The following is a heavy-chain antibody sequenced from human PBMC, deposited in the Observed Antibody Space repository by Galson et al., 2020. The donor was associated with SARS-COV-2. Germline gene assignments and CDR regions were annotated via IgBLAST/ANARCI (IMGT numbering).Heavy chain of an antibody. J-gene: IGHJ6*02. CDR3: ARAHWRYCSSTSCYGTLPPTYYYYGMDV. D-gene: IGHD2-2*01. CDR1: GGTFSSYA. V-gene: IGHV1-69*13. CDR2: IIPIFGTA. Sequence: SVKVSCKASGGTFSSYAISWVRQAPGQGLEWMGGIIPIFGTANYAQKFQGRVTITADESTSTAYMELSSLRSEDTAVYYFARAHWRYCSSTSCYGTLPPTYYYYGMDVWGQGTTVTVSS.